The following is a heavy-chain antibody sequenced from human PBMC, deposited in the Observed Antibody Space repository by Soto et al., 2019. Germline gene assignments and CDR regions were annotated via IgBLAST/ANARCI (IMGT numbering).Heavy chain of an antibody. V-gene: IGHV1-2*02. Sequence: ASVKVSCKASGYTFTGYYMHWVRQAPGQGLEWMGWINPNSGGTNYAQKFQGRVTMTRDTSISTAYMELSRLRSDDTAVYYCARAPYCSGGICYFDYWGQGTLVTVSS. CDR3: ARAPYCSGGICYFDY. CDR2: INPNSGGT. J-gene: IGHJ4*02. CDR1: GYTFTGYY. D-gene: IGHD2-15*01.